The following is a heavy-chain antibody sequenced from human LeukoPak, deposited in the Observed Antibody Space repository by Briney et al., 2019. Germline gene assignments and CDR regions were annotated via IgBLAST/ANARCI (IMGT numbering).Heavy chain of an antibody. Sequence: GESLRLSCATSGFTFWNYRMNWVRQAPGKGLEWVSSIDGTSTNIYYADSVKGRFTISRDNAKNSVYLQVSSLRAEDTAVYYCARDDPSMIAALHYWGQGTLVTVCS. D-gene: IGHD6-6*01. V-gene: IGHV3-21*01. CDR1: GFTFWNYR. J-gene: IGHJ4*02. CDR3: ARDDPSMIAALHY. CDR2: IDGTSTNI.